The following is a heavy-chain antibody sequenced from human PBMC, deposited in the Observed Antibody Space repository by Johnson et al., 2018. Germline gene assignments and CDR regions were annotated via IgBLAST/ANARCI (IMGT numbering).Heavy chain of an antibody. CDR2: MNPNSGNT. CDR3: ARDYVNTAMEDYYYYYYMDV. J-gene: IGHJ6*03. V-gene: IGHV1-8*01. CDR1: GYTFTSYD. D-gene: IGHD5-18*01. Sequence: QVQLVESGAEVKKPGASVKVSCKASGYTFTSYDINWVRQATGQGLEWMGWMNPNSGNTGYAQKFQGRVTMTRNTSISTAYMERSSLRSEETAVYYCARDYVNTAMEDYYYYYYMDVWGKGTTVTVSS.